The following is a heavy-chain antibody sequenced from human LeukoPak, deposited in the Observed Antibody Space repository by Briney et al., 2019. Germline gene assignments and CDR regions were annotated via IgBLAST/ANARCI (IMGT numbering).Heavy chain of an antibody. CDR2: IYYSGST. Sequence: PSETLSLTCTVSGGSIGSYYWSWIRQPPGKGLEWIGYIYYSGSTNYNPSLKSRVTISVDTSKNQFSLKLSSVTAADTAVYYCARHEYSYGYSFFDYRGQGTLVTVSS. CDR3: ARHEYSYGYSFFDY. D-gene: IGHD5-18*01. CDR1: GGSIGSYY. V-gene: IGHV4-59*08. J-gene: IGHJ4*02.